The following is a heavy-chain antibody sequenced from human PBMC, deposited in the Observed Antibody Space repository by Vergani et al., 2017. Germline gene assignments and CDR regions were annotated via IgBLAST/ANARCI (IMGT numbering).Heavy chain of an antibody. CDR2: IHHSGST. J-gene: IGHJ3*02. CDR1: GGSFSGYY. V-gene: IGHV4-34*01. CDR3: ASGRVKGIVVVPAWVGPAFDI. Sequence: QVQLQQWGAGLLKPSETLSLTCAVYGGSFSGYYWSWIRQPPGKGLEWMGEIHHSGSTNYNPSLKSRVTISVDTSKNQFCLKLSTVTDADTDVYYCASGRVKGIVVVPAWVGPAFDIWGQGTMVTVSS. D-gene: IGHD2-2*01.